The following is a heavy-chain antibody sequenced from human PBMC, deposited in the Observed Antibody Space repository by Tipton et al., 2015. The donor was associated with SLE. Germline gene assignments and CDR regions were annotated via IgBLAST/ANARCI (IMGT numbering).Heavy chain of an antibody. D-gene: IGHD4-17*01. J-gene: IGHJ2*01. Sequence: SLRLSCATSGFIFNSYGMHWVRQAPGKGLEWVAFISSDGSNKYYADSVKGRFTISRDNAKNSLYLQMNSLRAEDTAVYYCASYGDYWYFDLWGRGTLVTVSS. V-gene: IGHV3-33*05. CDR3: ASYGDYWYFDL. CDR1: GFIFNSYG. CDR2: ISSDGSNK.